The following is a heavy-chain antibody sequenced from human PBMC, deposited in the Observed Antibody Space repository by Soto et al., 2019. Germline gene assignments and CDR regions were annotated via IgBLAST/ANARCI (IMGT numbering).Heavy chain of an antibody. CDR2: ISSSSSYI. CDR3: ARDQPGYSYGYGLGY. Sequence: QAQGKGLEWVSSISSSSSYIYYADSVKGRFTISRDNAKNSLYLQMNSLRAEDTAVYYCARDQPGYSYGYGLGYWGQGTLVTVSS. D-gene: IGHD5-18*01. J-gene: IGHJ4*02. V-gene: IGHV3-21*01.